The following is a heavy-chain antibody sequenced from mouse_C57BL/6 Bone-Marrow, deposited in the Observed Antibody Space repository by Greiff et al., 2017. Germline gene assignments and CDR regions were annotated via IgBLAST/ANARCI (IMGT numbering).Heavy chain of an antibody. CDR3: ATHYGSRHWYFDG. CDR2: IHPNSGST. CDR1: GYTFTSYW. D-gene: IGHD1-1*01. J-gene: IGHJ1*03. Sequence: QVQLKQPGPELVKPGASVKLSCKASGYTFTSYWMHWLKQRPGQGLEWIGMIHPNSGSTNYNEKFKSKATLTVDKSSSTAYMQLSSLTSEDSAVYYCATHYGSRHWYFDGWGTGTTVTVSS. V-gene: IGHV1-64*01.